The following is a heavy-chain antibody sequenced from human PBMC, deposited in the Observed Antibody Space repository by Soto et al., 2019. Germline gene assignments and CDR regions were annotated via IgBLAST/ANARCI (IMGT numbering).Heavy chain of an antibody. V-gene: IGHV1-69*13. Sequence: ASVKVSCKASGGTFSSYAISWVRQAPGQGLEWMGGIIPIFGTANYAQKFQGRVTITADESTSTAYMELSSLRSEDTAVYYCARANLWGGGGDCPPVSCYYYGMDVWGQGPTVTVSS. J-gene: IGHJ6*02. CDR1: GGTFSSYA. CDR3: ARANLWGGGGDCPPVSCYYYGMDV. D-gene: IGHD2-21*02. CDR2: IIPIFGTA.